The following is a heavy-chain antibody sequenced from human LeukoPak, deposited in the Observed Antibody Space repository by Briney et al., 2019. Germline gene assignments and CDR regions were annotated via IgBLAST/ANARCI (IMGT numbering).Heavy chain of an antibody. CDR2: IIPIFGTA. J-gene: IGHJ6*03. V-gene: IGHV1-69*05. D-gene: IGHD1-26*01. CDR3: AGVRGSYPYYYYYMDV. CDR1: GGTFSSYA. Sequence: SVKVSCKASGGTFSSYAISWVRQAPGQGLEWMGGIIPIFGTANYAQKFQGRVTITTDESTSTAYMELSSLRSEDTAVYYCAGVRGSYPYYYYYMDVWGKGTTVTVSS.